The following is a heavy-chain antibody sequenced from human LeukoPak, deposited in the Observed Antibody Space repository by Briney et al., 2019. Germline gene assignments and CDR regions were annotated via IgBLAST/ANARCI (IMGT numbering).Heavy chain of an antibody. Sequence: PGGSLRLSCAASGFTFSSYETNWVRQAPGKGLEWVSYISSSGSTIYYADSVKGRFTISRDNAKNSLYLQMNSLRVEDTAVYYCARGYYDSSGSNYFDYWGQGTLVTVSS. CDR1: GFTFSSYE. CDR3: ARGYYDSSGSNYFDY. CDR2: ISSSGSTI. V-gene: IGHV3-48*03. J-gene: IGHJ4*02. D-gene: IGHD3-22*01.